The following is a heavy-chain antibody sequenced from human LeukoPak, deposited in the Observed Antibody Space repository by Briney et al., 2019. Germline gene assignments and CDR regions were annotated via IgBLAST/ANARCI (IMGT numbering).Heavy chain of an antibody. D-gene: IGHD2-2*01. J-gene: IGHJ4*02. Sequence: GGSLRLSCAASGNYWMHWVRQAPGKGLVWVSHVNSDGSWTSHADSVKGRFTISKDNAKNTVYLQMNNLRTEDTAVYYCVSFYETNWGRGTRVTVSS. CDR1: GNYW. V-gene: IGHV3-74*01. CDR2: VNSDGSWT. CDR3: VSFYETN.